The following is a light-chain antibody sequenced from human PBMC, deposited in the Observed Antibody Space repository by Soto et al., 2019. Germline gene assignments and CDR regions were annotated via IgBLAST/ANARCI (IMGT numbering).Light chain of an antibody. CDR1: SSSIGSNY. J-gene: IGLJ1*01. CDR2: ETN. V-gene: IGLV1-51*01. Sequence: QSVLTQPPSVSAAPGQKVTIPCSGSSSSIGSNYVCWYQQFPGAAPKLVMYETNKRPSGIPDRFSGSKSGTSATLDITGLQTGDEADYYCGTWDSSLNTDVFGTGTKLTVL. CDR3: GTWDSSLNTDV.